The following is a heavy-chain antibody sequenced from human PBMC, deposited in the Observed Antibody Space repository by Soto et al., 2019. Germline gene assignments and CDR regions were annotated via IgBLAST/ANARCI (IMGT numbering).Heavy chain of an antibody. CDR1: GGSISGFY. CDR3: ARRIYGVSDY. J-gene: IGHJ4*02. Sequence: SETLSLTCSVSGGSISGFYWSWLQQPPGKGLEWIGYIHYSGSTTYNPSLKSRITISVDTSENQFSLKLASVTAADTAVYYCARRIYGVSDYWGPGTLVTVSS. D-gene: IGHD2-15*01. CDR2: IHYSGST. V-gene: IGHV4-59*01.